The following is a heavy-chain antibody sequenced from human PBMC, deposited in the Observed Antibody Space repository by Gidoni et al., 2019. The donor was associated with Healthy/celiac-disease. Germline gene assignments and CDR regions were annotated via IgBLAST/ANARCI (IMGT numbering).Heavy chain of an antibody. V-gene: IGHV2-5*02. CDR1: GVSLNNGGVG. CDR2: IYWDDDK. Sequence: QITLKESGPTLVKPTQTLTLTYTFSGVSLNNGGVGVGLIRQPPGQALEWIALIYWDDDKRYTPSLKNRLTITKDTSKNQVVLTMTNMDPVDTATYSGAHMRQQVVHDTFDIWGHGTMVTVSS. J-gene: IGHJ3*02. D-gene: IGHD6-13*01. CDR3: AHMRQQVVHDTFDI.